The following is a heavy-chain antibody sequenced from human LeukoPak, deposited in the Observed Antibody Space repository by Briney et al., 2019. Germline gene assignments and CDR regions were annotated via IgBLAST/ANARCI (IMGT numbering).Heavy chain of an antibody. V-gene: IGHV1-18*01. CDR3: ARGYEFWSGYPSFDY. CDR1: GYTFTSHG. D-gene: IGHD3-3*01. J-gene: IGHJ4*02. CDR2: IGAYNGHT. Sequence: ASVKVSCKTSGYTFTSHGVSWLRQAPGQGLEWMGWIGAYNGHTNYAQSLQGRVTMTTDTSTSTAHMELRSLRSDDTAVYYCARGYEFWSGYPSFDYWGQGTLVIVSS.